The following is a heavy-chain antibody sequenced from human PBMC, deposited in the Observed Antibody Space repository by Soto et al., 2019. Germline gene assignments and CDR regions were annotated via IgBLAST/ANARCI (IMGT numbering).Heavy chain of an antibody. V-gene: IGHV4-30-4*01. D-gene: IGHD2-2*01. J-gene: IGHJ6*02. CDR3: ASLNIVVVPAAIDGMDV. CDR1: GDSISSADYY. Sequence: PSETLSLTCTVSGDSISSADYYWSWIRQTPGKGLEWIGHIFYSGTTYYNPSLKSRLTISVDTSKNQFSLKLSSVTAADTAVYYCASLNIVVVPAAIDGMDVWGQGTTVTVSS. CDR2: IFYSGTT.